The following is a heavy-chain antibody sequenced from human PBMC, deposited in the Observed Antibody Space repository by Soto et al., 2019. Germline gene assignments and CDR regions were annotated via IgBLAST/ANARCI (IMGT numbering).Heavy chain of an antibody. V-gene: IGHV1-8*01. CDR3: ASCQWGYYYYGMDV. CDR2: MNPNSGNT. J-gene: IGHJ6*02. D-gene: IGHD2-8*01. Sequence: ASVKVSCKAPGYTFTSYDINWVRQATGQGLEWMGWMNPNSGNTGYAQKFQGRVTMTRNTSISTAYMELSSLRSEDTAVYYCASCQWGYYYYGMDVWGQGTTVTVSS. CDR1: GYTFTSYD.